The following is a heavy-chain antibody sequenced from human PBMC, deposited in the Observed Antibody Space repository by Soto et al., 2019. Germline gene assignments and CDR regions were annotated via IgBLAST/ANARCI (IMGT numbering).Heavy chain of an antibody. CDR1: C. CDR3: ARKDKSGYSNWFDP. CDR2: IFPSDSDT. D-gene: IGHD3-22*01. V-gene: IGHV5-51*01. J-gene: IGHJ5*02. Sequence: CIGWVSQMPGKGLEWMGIIFPSDSDTRYSPSFQGQVTISPDRSTSTVFLQWASLKASDTAVYFCARKDKSGYSNWFDPWGQGTLVPVSS.